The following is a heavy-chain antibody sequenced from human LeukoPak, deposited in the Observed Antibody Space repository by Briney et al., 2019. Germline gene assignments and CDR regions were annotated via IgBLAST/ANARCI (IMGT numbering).Heavy chain of an antibody. Sequence: PGGSLRLSCAASGFTFSSYSMNWVRQAPGKGLVWVSRINSGGSTTNYADSVKGRFTISRDNARNTLYLQMNSLRVDDTAVYYCVSGPYGMDVWGQGTTVAVSS. CDR3: VSGPYGMDV. CDR2: INSGGSTT. CDR1: GFTFSSYS. D-gene: IGHD6-25*01. V-gene: IGHV3-74*01. J-gene: IGHJ6*02.